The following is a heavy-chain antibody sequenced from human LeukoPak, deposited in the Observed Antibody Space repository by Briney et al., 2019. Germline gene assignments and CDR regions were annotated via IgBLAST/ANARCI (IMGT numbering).Heavy chain of an antibody. Sequence: ASVKVSCKSSGYXCTNYGIIWVRQAPGQSLECFKWISIFTAKTNYAQKCQGMFTMTTERSSSTAYMELRGLRSDDTAVYYCARGVISPLDYWGQGTLVTVSS. CDR2: ISIFTAKT. J-gene: IGHJ4*02. CDR1: GYXCTNYG. V-gene: IGHV1-18*01. D-gene: IGHD2-21*01. CDR3: ARGVISPLDY.